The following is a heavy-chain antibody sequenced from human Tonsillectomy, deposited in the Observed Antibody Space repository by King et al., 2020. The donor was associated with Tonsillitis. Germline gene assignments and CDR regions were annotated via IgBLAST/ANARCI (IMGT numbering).Heavy chain of an antibody. CDR1: GGSNSSYY. CDR3: ARESVAGASRPIDY. J-gene: IGHJ4*02. D-gene: IGHD6-19*01. Sequence: QLQESGPGLVKPSETLSLTCTVSGGSNSSYYWSWLRQPAGKGLEWIGRIYTSGSTNYNPSLKSRVAMSVDTSKSQFSLKLSSVTAADTAVYYCARESVAGASRPIDYWGQGTLVTVSS. V-gene: IGHV4-4*07. CDR2: IYTSGST.